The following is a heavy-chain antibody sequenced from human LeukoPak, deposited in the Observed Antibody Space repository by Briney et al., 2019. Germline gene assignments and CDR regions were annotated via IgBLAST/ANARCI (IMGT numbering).Heavy chain of an antibody. Sequence: GGSLRLSCVVSGFXFSSYSIHWVRQAPGKALEWVAVISYDGSNKYYADSVKGRFTISRDNSKNTLYLQMNSLRAEDTAVYYCATDDSSSSSWYIVGDYWGQGTMVTVSS. J-gene: IGHJ4*02. V-gene: IGHV3-30-3*01. CDR3: ATDDSSSSSWYIVGDY. CDR1: GFXFSSYS. D-gene: IGHD6-13*01. CDR2: ISYDGSNK.